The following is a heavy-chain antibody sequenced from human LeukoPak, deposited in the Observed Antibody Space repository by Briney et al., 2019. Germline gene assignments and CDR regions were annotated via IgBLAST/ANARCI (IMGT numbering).Heavy chain of an antibody. CDR1: GFAFGVHA. J-gene: IGHJ5*02. V-gene: IGHV3-23*01. Sequence: GGSLRLSCVGSGFAFGVHAMSWVRQAPAKGPEWVATISSGADLFYADSVKGRFTISRDDPRNTVWLQMNSLRGEDKALYYCAKDWTPHNRVYDCLDAWGQGTQVTVSS. D-gene: IGHD3-16*01. CDR3: AKDWTPHNRVYDCLDA. CDR2: ISSGADL.